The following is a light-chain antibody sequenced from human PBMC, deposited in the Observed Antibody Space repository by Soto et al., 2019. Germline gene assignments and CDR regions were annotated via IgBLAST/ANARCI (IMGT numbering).Light chain of an antibody. J-gene: IGKJ3*01. Sequence: EIVLTQSPGTLSLSPGERATLSCRASQSVSSSYLAWYQQNPGQAPRLLIYGASSRATGIPDRFSGSGSGTDFTLTISRLEPEDFAVYYCQQYGSSPFTFGPGTKVAIK. CDR3: QQYGSSPFT. CDR1: QSVSSSY. V-gene: IGKV3-20*01. CDR2: GAS.